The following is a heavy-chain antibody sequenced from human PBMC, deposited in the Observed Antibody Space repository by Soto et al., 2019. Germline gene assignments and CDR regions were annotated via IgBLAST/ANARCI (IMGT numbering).Heavy chain of an antibody. V-gene: IGHV3-23*01. CDR3: SKGTSIAVSTTLAFDY. CDR2: VSSSGDST. J-gene: IGHJ4*02. CDR1: GFAFSSNA. Sequence: GGSLRLSCAASGFAFSSNAMSWVRQAPGKGLEWVSSVSSSGDSTYYADSVKGRFTISRDNSKNTLYLQMNSLRADDTAVYYCSKGTSIAVSTTLAFDYWGQGTLVTVSS. D-gene: IGHD6-19*01.